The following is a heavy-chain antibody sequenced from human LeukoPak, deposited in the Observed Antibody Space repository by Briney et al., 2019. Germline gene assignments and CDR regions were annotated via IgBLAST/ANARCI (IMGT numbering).Heavy chain of an antibody. CDR1: GFTVSSNY. D-gene: IGHD6-13*01. CDR2: IYSGGST. CDR3: ARWAAAVDY. J-gene: IGHJ4*02. Sequence: GGSLRLSCAASGFTVSSNYMSWVRQAPGKGPEWVSVIYSGGSTYYSDSVKGRFTISRNNSKNTLYLQMNSLRAEDTAVYYCARWAAAVDYWGQGTLVTVSS. V-gene: IGHV3-66*01.